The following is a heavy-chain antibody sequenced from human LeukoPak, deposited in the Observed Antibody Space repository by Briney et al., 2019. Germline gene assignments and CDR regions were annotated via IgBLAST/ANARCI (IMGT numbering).Heavy chain of an antibody. D-gene: IGHD1-26*01. CDR3: ARDHEGVVGTTGGVDY. V-gene: IGHV4-38-2*02. Sequence: SETLSLTCTVSDYSISSGYYWGWIRQPPGKGLECIGSIYHSGTTYYSPSLKTRVTISVDTSKNQFSLKLSPVTAADTAVYYCARDHEGVVGTTGGVDYWGQGTLVTVSS. CDR1: DYSISSGYY. J-gene: IGHJ4*02. CDR2: IYHSGTT.